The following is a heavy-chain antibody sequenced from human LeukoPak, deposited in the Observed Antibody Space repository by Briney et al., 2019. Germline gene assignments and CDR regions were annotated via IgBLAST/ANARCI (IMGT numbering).Heavy chain of an antibody. V-gene: IGHV3-9*01. CDR1: GFTFDDNA. CDR3: AKGGSRYCSGGSCYLRVDY. Sequence: GGSLRLSCAASGFTFDDNAMHWVRQAPGKGLEWVSGISWNSGSIGYADSVKGRFTISRDNSKNTLYLQMNSLRAEDTAVYYCAKGGSRYCSGGSCYLRVDYWGQGTLVTVSS. D-gene: IGHD2-15*01. CDR2: ISWNSGSI. J-gene: IGHJ4*02.